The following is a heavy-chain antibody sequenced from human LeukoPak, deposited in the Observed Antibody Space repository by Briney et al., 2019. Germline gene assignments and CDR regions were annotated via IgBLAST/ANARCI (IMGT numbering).Heavy chain of an antibody. Sequence: GGSLRLSCAASGFTFSSYGMHWVRRAPGKGLEWVAFIRYDGSNKYYADSVKGRFTISRDNSKNTLYLQMNSLRAEDTAVYYCAKDQHIVVVTATLYAFDIWGQGTMVTVSS. CDR3: AKDQHIVVVTATLYAFDI. J-gene: IGHJ3*02. V-gene: IGHV3-30*02. D-gene: IGHD2-21*02. CDR2: IRYDGSNK. CDR1: GFTFSSYG.